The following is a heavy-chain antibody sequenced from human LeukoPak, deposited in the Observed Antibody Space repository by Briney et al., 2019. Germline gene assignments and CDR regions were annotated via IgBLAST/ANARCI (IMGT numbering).Heavy chain of an antibody. D-gene: IGHD1-1*01. Sequence: PSETLSLTCAVYGGSFSGYYGSWIRQPPGKGLEWIGYIYYSGSTYYNPSLKSRVTISVDTSKNHFSLKLSSVTAADTAVYYCARGWKLTQFDPWGQGTLVTVSS. J-gene: IGHJ5*02. CDR3: ARGWKLTQFDP. V-gene: IGHV4-59*12. CDR1: GGSFSGYY. CDR2: IYYSGST.